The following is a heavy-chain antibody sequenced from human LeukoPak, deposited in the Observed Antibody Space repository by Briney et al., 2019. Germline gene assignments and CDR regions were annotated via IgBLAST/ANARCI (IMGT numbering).Heavy chain of an antibody. V-gene: IGHV3-48*04. CDR1: GFTFSSYS. Sequence: GGSLRLSCAASGFTFSSYSMYWVRQAPGKGLEWVSYISSSSSAIYYADSVKGRFTISRDNAKNSLYLQMNSLRAEDTAVYYCARGDYPFLLWGQGALVTVSS. D-gene: IGHD4-17*01. CDR2: ISSSSSAI. CDR3: ARGDYPFLL. J-gene: IGHJ4*02.